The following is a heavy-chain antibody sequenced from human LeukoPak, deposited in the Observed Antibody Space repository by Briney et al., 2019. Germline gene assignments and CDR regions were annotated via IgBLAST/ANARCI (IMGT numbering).Heavy chain of an antibody. J-gene: IGHJ4*02. CDR3: ARDLPYSGSYYGNFDY. D-gene: IGHD1-26*01. CDR2: TYYRSKWYN. CDR1: GDSVSSNSAA. Sequence: SQTLSLTCAISGDSVSSNSAAWNWIRQSPSRSLEWLGRTYYRSKWYNDYAVSVKSRITINPDTSKNQFSLQLNSVTPEDTAVYYCARDLPYSGSYYGNFDYWGQGTLVTVSS. V-gene: IGHV6-1*01.